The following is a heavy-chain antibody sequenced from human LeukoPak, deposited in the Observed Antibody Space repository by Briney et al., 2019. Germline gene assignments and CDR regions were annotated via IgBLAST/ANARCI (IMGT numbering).Heavy chain of an antibody. J-gene: IGHJ4*02. CDR2: IRFDGSNR. Sequence: GGSLRLSCAASGLTFSTFGMDGVRQAPAKGLEWMAFIRFDGSNRYYAESLKGGFTISRDNSKNTLYLQMNSLRAEDTAIYFCAKGGYYFDYWGQGALVIVSS. CDR1: GLTFSTFG. V-gene: IGHV3-30*02. CDR3: AKGGYYFDY.